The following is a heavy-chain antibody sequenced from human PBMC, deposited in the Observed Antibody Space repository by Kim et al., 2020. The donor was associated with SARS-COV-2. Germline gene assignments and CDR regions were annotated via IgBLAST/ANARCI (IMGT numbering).Heavy chain of an antibody. J-gene: IGHJ5*02. CDR2: IYYSGIT. CDR3: ARGPRCAYSYGYGVWFDP. V-gene: IGHV4-59*13. CDR1: GGSISSYY. D-gene: IGHD5-18*01. Sequence: SETLSLTCTVSGGSISSYYLSWIRQPPGKGLEWIGSIYYSGITYYNPSLKSRVTISVHTSKNQFSLKLSPVTATNTPVYYCARGPRCAYSYGYGVWFDP.